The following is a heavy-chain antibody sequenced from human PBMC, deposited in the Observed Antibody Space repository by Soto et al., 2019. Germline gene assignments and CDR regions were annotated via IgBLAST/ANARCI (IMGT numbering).Heavy chain of an antibody. D-gene: IGHD1-1*01. CDR2: INPNSGGT. J-gene: IGHJ4*02. Sequence: SVKVSCKASGYTFTGYYMHWVRQAPGQGLEWMGWINPNSGGTNYAQKFQGRVTMTRDTSISTAYMELSRLRSDDTAVYYCARSRQKTGTTLAAYWGQGTLVTVSS. V-gene: IGHV1-2*02. CDR1: GYTFTGYY. CDR3: ARSRQKTGTTLAAY.